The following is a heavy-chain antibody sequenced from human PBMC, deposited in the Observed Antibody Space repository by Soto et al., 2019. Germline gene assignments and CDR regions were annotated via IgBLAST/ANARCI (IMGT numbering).Heavy chain of an antibody. V-gene: IGHV3-20*04. CDR1: GFTFDDHA. CDR3: VRYVLLTGYYLDY. D-gene: IGHD3-9*01. CDR2: IIWHGGGT. Sequence: PGGSLRLSCAASGFTFDDHAMTWVRQAPGKGLEWVADIIWHGGGTRYADSVKGRFTISRDNAKNSLFLQMNSLRAEDTALYYCVRYVLLTGYYLDYWGQGALVTVSS. J-gene: IGHJ4*02.